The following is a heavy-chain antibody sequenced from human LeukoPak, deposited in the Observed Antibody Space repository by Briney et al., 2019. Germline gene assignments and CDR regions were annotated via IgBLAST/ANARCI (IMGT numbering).Heavy chain of an antibody. CDR1: GYTFTGYY. D-gene: IGHD1-26*01. J-gene: IGHJ5*01. Sequence: ASVKVSCKASGYTFTGYYLHWVRQAPGQGLEWMGCVNPNSGDTNYAQKFQGSVTMTRDTPISTVYMELSRLRSDDTAVYYCARASGSYWWFDSWGQGTLVTVSP. V-gene: IGHV1-2*02. CDR2: VNPNSGDT. CDR3: ARASGSYWWFDS.